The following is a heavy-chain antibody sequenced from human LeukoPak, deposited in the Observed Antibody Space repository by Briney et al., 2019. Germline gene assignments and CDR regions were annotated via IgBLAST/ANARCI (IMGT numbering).Heavy chain of an antibody. J-gene: IGHJ4*02. CDR1: GFTFSSYG. V-gene: IGHV3-33*01. D-gene: IGHD3-3*01. CDR2: IWYDGSNK. CDR3: ARGDLRFPLDG. Sequence: GGSLRLSCAASGFTFSSYGMHWVRQAPGKGLEWVAVIWYDGSNKYYADSVKGRFTISRGNSKNTLYLQMNSLRAEDTAVYYCARGDLRFPLDGWGQGTLVTVSS.